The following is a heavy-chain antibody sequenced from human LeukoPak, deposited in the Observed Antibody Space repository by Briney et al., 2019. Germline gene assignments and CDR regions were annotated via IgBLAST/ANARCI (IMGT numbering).Heavy chain of an antibody. V-gene: IGHV1-18*01. CDR3: ARVGYSSGWYSGKDY. Sequence: GASVKVSCKASGYTFTSYGISWARQAPGQGLEWMGWISAYNGNTNYAQKLQGRVTMTTDTSTSTAYMELRSLRSDGTAVYYCARVGYSSGWYSGKDYWGQGTLVTVSS. J-gene: IGHJ4*02. D-gene: IGHD6-19*01. CDR1: GYTFTSYG. CDR2: ISAYNGNT.